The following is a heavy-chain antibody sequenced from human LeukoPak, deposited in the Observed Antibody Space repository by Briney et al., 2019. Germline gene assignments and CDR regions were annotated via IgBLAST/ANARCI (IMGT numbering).Heavy chain of an antibody. Sequence: GSLRLSCAASGFTFSSYAMSWVRQAPGKGLEWVSAISGSGGSTYYADSVKGRFTISRDNSKNTLYLQMNSLRAEDTAVYYCAKSGKVATIMGDYNGMDVWGQGTTVTVSS. CDR1: GFTFSSYA. V-gene: IGHV3-23*01. CDR3: AKSGKVATIMGDYNGMDV. CDR2: ISGSGGST. J-gene: IGHJ6*02. D-gene: IGHD5-12*01.